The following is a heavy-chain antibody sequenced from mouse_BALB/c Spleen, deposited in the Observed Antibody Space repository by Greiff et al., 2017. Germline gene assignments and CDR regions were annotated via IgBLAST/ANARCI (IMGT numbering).Heavy chain of an antibody. V-gene: IGHV1-31*01. CDR1: GYSFTGYY. Sequence: VQLQQSGPELVKPGASVKISCKASGYSFTGYYMHWVKQSHVKSLEWIGRINPYNGATSYNQNFKDKASLTVDKSSSTAYMELHSLTSEDSAVYYCARSSYRYDDAMDYWGQGTSVTVSS. CDR3: ARSSYRYDDAMDY. D-gene: IGHD2-14*01. J-gene: IGHJ4*01. CDR2: INPYNGAT.